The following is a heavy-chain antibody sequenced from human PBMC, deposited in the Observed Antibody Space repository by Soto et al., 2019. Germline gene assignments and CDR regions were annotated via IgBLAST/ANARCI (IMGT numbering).Heavy chain of an antibody. D-gene: IGHD2-15*01. Sequence: EVQLVESGGGLVKPGGSLRLSCAASGFTFSSYSMNWVRQAPGKGLEWVPSISSSSSYIYYADSVKGRFTISRDNAKNSLYLQMNSLRAEDTAVYYCDYCSGGSCYYYGMDVWGQGTTVTVSS. V-gene: IGHV3-21*01. J-gene: IGHJ6*02. CDR1: GFTFSSYS. CDR3: DYCSGGSCYYYGMDV. CDR2: ISSSSSYI.